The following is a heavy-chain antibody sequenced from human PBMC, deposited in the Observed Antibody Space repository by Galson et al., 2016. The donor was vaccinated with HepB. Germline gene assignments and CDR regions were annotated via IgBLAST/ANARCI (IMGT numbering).Heavy chain of an antibody. CDR1: GFILSDYY. J-gene: IGHJ4*02. CDR3: ARTGLGDFDY. Sequence: SLRLSCAASGFILSDYYMDWVRQAPGKGLEWVGRTKNRARSYTTDYGASVKGRFIISRDNSKSSVYLQMNGLKPEDTAVYYCARTGLGDFDYWGQGTLVTVSS. D-gene: IGHD5/OR15-5a*01. CDR2: TKNRARSYTT. V-gene: IGHV3-72*01.